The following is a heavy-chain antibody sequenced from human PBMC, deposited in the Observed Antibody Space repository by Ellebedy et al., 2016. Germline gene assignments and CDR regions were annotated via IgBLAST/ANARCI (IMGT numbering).Heavy chain of an antibody. V-gene: IGHV4-39*01. CDR2: IYYSGYT. Sequence: SETLSLTXTVSDGSISSTTSYWGWIRQPPGKGLEWIGTIYYSGYTYYNPSLKSRVTISVDTSKNQFSLKLTSVTAADTAVYYCARQTAAGQNVGWFQHWGQGTLVTVSS. J-gene: IGHJ1*01. CDR3: ARQTAAGQNVGWFQH. D-gene: IGHD6-13*01. CDR1: DGSISSTTSY.